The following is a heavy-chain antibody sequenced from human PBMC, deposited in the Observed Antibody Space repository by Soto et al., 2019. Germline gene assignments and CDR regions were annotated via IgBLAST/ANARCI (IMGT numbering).Heavy chain of an antibody. J-gene: IGHJ5*02. CDR2: ISSSSSTI. V-gene: IGHV3-48*01. CDR1: GFTFSSYS. D-gene: IGHD6-13*01. Sequence: GGSLRLSCAASGFTFSSYSMNWVRQAPGKGLEWVSYISSSSSTIYYADSVKGRFTISRDNAKNSLYLQMNSRRAEDTAVYYCARGARDSSSWYGLQEWFDPWGQGTLVTVSS. CDR3: ARGARDSSSWYGLQEWFDP.